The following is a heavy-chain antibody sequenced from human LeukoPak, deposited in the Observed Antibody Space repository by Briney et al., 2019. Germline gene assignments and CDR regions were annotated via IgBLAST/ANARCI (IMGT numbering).Heavy chain of an antibody. V-gene: IGHV3-48*01. CDR1: GFTFSGYS. CDR3: ARDPFSSSSFDY. D-gene: IGHD6-13*01. J-gene: IGHJ4*02. CDR2: ISSSSSTI. Sequence: GGPLRLSCAASGFTFSGYSMNWVRQAPGKGLEGISYISSSSSTIYYADSVKGRFTISRDNAKNSLYLQMNPLRAEDTAVYYCARDPFSSSSFDYWGQGNLVTVSS.